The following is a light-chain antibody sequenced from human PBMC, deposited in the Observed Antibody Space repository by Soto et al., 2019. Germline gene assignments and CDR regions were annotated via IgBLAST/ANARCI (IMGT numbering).Light chain of an antibody. J-gene: IGKJ4*01. CDR2: DAS. Sequence: EDVLTQSPSTLSLSPGDSALLSCMASQSIRSYLAWYQQKPGQAPRLLIYDASNRATGIPARFSGSGSGTDFTLTISSLEPEDFAVYYCQQRSNWPLTFGGGTKVDIK. CDR1: QSIRSY. V-gene: IGKV3-11*01. CDR3: QQRSNWPLT.